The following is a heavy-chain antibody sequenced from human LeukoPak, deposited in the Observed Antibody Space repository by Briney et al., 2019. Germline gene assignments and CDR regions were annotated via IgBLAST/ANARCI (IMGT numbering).Heavy chain of an antibody. V-gene: IGHV3-21*01. CDR3: ARESCSSTSCYNYYGMDV. D-gene: IGHD2-2*01. CDR2: ISSSSSYI. J-gene: IGHJ6*02. Sequence: GGSLRLSCAASGFTFSSYSMNWVRQAPGKGLEWVSSISSSSSYIYYADSVKGRFTISRDNAKNSLYLQMNSLRAEDTAVYYCARESCSSTSCYNYYGMDVWGQGTTVTVSS. CDR1: GFTFSSYS.